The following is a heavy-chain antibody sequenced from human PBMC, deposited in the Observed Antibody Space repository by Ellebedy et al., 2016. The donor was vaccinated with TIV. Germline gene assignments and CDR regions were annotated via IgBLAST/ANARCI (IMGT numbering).Heavy chain of an antibody. J-gene: IGHJ4*02. CDR1: GFTFSSYA. Sequence: GGSLRLSCAASGFTFSSYAMHWVRQAPGKGLEWVAVISYDGSNKYYAASVKGRFTISRDNSKNTLYLQMNSLKAEDTAVYYCARGWTVTTQFNYWGQGTLVTVSS. V-gene: IGHV3-30-3*01. D-gene: IGHD4-17*01. CDR2: ISYDGSNK. CDR3: ARGWTVTTQFNY.